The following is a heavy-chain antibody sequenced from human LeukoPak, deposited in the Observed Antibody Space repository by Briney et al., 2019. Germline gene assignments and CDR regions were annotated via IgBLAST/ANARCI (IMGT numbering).Heavy chain of an antibody. CDR1: GFTFSTYW. CDR3: AREWRGFEDY. J-gene: IGHJ4*02. CDR2: SNSDGSAT. V-gene: IGHV3-74*01. D-gene: IGHD3-9*01. Sequence: GGSLRLSCAASGFTFSTYWMHWVRQAPGKGLVWVARSNSDGSATIYADSVKGRFVISRDNAKNTLYLQMSSLRAEDTAMYYCAREWRGFEDYWGQGTLVTDSS.